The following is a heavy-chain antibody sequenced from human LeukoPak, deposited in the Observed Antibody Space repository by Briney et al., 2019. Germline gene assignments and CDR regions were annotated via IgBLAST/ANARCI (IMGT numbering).Heavy chain of an antibody. Sequence: GGSLRLSCAASGFTFSSYAMHWVRQAPGKGLEWVAVISYDGSNKYYADSVQGRFTISRDNSKNTLYLQMNSLRAEDTAVYYCAREGDYYFDYWGQGTLVTVSS. CDR3: AREGDYYFDY. CDR1: GFTFSSYA. J-gene: IGHJ4*02. D-gene: IGHD2-21*02. V-gene: IGHV3-30-3*01. CDR2: ISYDGSNK.